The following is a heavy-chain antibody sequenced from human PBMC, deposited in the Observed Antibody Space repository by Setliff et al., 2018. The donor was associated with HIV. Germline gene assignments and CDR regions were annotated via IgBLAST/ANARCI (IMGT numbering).Heavy chain of an antibody. CDR1: GYSISSGYY. CDR2: IYHSGST. D-gene: IGHD1-20*01. Sequence: SETLSLTCTVSGYSISSGYYWGWIRQPPGKGLEWIGSIYHSGSTYYNPSLKSRVTMSADTSRNQLSLKLSSVTAADTAVYYCARGIGTRYNYYMDVWGIGTTVTVSS. J-gene: IGHJ6*03. V-gene: IGHV4-38-2*02. CDR3: ARGIGTRYNYYMDV.